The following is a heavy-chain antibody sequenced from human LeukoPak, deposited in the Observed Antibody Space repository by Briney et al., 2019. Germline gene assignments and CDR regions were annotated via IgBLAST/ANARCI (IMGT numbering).Heavy chain of an antibody. Sequence: PGGSLRLSCAASGFTFSTYWMAWVRQAPGKGLEWVANIKGDGSEKYHGDSVKGRFTISRDNSKNTLYLQMNSLRAEDTAVYYCAKDQGYSSSWGVYYYYGMDVWGQGTTVTVSS. D-gene: IGHD6-13*01. V-gene: IGHV3-7*01. CDR3: AKDQGYSSSWGVYYYYGMDV. CDR2: IKGDGSEK. J-gene: IGHJ6*02. CDR1: GFTFSTYW.